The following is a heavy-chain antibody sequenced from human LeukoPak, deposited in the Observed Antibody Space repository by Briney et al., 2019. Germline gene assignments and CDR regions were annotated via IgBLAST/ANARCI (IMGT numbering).Heavy chain of an antibody. CDR2: IKQDGSEK. D-gene: IGHD6-13*01. V-gene: IGHV3-7*01. J-gene: IGHJ6*02. CDR1: GFTFSSYW. CDR3: ARLTSSSWPNYYYYYGMDV. Sequence: GGSLRLSCAASGFTFSSYWMSWVRQAPGKGLEWVANIKQDGSEKYYVYSVKGRFTISRDNAKNSLYLQMNSLRAEDTAVYYCARLTSSSWPNYYYYYGMDVWGQGTTVTASS.